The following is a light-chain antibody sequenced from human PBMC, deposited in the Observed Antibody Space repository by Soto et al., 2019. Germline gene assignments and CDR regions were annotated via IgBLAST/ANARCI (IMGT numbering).Light chain of an antibody. V-gene: IGKV1-39*01. CDR2: AAS. CDR1: QSISSY. CDR3: QQSYSTHLT. J-gene: IGKJ1*01. Sequence: DIQMTQSPSSLSASVGDRVTITCRASQSISSYLNWYQQKPGKAPKLLIYAASRLKSGVPSRFSGSGSGTDFTLTISSLQPEDFATYYCQQSYSTHLTFGQGTKGEI.